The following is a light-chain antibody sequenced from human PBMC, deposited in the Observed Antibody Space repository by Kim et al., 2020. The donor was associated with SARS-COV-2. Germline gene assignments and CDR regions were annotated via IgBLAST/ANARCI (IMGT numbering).Light chain of an antibody. CDR3: QSYDISNVI. CDR2: EDS. J-gene: IGLJ2*01. CDR1: GGNIAGNY. Sequence: GNKVTISCTRTGGNIAGNYVQWYQQRPGSAPTIVIYEDSERPSGVPNRFSGSIDTSSSSASLTISGLKTEDEADYYCQSYDISNVIFGGGTQLTVL. V-gene: IGLV6-57*03.